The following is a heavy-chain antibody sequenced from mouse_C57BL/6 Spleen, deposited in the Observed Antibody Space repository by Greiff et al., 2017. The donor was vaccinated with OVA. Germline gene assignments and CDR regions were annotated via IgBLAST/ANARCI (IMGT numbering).Heavy chain of an antibody. V-gene: IGHV1-61*01. CDR1: GYTFTSYW. J-gene: IGHJ3*01. Sequence: VQLQQPGAELVRPGSSVKLSCKASGYTFTSYWMDWVKQRPGQGLEWIGNIYPSDSETHYNQKFKNKATLTVDKSSSTAYMQLSSLTYEDSAVYYCAREGKGTSFADWGKGTLVTVSA. D-gene: IGHD3-3*01. CDR3: AREGKGTSFAD. CDR2: IYPSDSET.